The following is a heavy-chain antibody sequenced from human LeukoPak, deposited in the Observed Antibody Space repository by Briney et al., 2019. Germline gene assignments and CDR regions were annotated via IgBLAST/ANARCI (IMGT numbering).Heavy chain of an antibody. CDR1: GFTFSTYN. CDR2: ISSSSTYI. V-gene: IGHV3-21*04. CDR3: AKDPKRPYCSGGSCHDY. J-gene: IGHJ4*02. Sequence: GGSLRLSCAASGFTFSTYNMNWVRQAPGKGLEWVSSISSSSTYIYYADSVKGRFTISRDNAKNTLYLQMNSLRAEDTAVYYCAKDPKRPYCSGGSCHDYWGQGTLVTVSS. D-gene: IGHD2-15*01.